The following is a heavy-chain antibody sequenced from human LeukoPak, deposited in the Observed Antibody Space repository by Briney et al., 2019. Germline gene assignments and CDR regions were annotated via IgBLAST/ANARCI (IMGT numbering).Heavy chain of an antibody. J-gene: IGHJ4*02. CDR1: GFTFSSYA. V-gene: IGHV3-48*03. Sequence: GGSLRLSCAASGFTFSSYAMSWVRQAPGKGLEWVSYISSSGSTIYYADSVKGRFTISRDNAKNSLYLQMNSLRAEDTAVYYCARLQVDNCDYWGQGTLVTVSS. D-gene: IGHD5-12*01. CDR3: ARLQVDNCDY. CDR2: ISSSGSTI.